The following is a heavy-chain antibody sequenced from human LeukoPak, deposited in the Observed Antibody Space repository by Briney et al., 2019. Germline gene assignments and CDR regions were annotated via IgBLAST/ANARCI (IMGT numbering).Heavy chain of an antibody. CDR2: ISSSSSTI. CDR3: ARESITMVRGEIAGAFDI. D-gene: IGHD3-10*01. J-gene: IGHJ3*02. CDR1: GFTFSSYG. Sequence: GGSLRLSCAASGFTFSSYGMTWVRQAPGKGLEWVSYISSSSSTIYYADSVKGRFTISRDNAKNSLYLQMNSLRVEDTAVYYCARESITMVRGEIAGAFDIWGQGTMVTVSS. V-gene: IGHV3-48*01.